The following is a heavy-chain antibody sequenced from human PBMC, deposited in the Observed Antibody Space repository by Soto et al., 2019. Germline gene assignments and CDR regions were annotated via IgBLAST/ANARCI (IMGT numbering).Heavy chain of an antibody. D-gene: IGHD6-19*01. J-gene: IGHJ4*02. CDR3: ARETVAGFDY. Sequence: SETLSLTCTVSGGSISSTDYYWGWIRQTPGKGLEWIGNIYYSGSASYNPSLKSRVTISIDTSKNQVSLKLSSVTAADTAVYYCARETVAGFDYWGQGTLVTVS. CDR1: GGSISSTDYY. CDR2: IYYSGSA. V-gene: IGHV4-39*07.